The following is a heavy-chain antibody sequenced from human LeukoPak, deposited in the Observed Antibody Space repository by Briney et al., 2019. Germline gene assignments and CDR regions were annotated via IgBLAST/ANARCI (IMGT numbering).Heavy chain of an antibody. CDR3: ARWEGYNYGGFDY. CDR1: GGSISSYY. D-gene: IGHD5-18*01. V-gene: IGHV4-59*01. Sequence: SETLSLTCTVSGGSISSYYWSWIRQPPGKGLEWIGYIYYSGSTNYNPSLKGRVTISVDTSKNQFSLKLSSVTAADTAVYYCARWEGYNYGGFDYWGQGTLVTVSS. J-gene: IGHJ4*02. CDR2: IYYSGST.